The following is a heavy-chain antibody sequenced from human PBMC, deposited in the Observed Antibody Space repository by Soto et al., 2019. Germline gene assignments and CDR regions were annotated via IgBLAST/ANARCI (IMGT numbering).Heavy chain of an antibody. CDR3: ARDRSDSPNSFDAFDI. J-gene: IGHJ3*02. V-gene: IGHV4-61*01. D-gene: IGHD3-22*01. Sequence: SETLSLTCTVSGGSVSSGSHYWSWIRQPPGKGPEWIAYISYSGSPDYNPSLKSRVSISIDMSKNQISLKVRSVTAADTAVYYCARDRSDSPNSFDAFDIWGQGTMVTVSS. CDR1: GGSVSSGSHY. CDR2: ISYSGSP.